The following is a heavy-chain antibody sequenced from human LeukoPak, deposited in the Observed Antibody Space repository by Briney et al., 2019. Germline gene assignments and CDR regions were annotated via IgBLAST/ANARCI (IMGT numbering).Heavy chain of an antibody. CDR3: ARASYYDSSGLFDY. Sequence: GGSLRLSCAASGFTFSSSWMHWVRQAPGKGLVWVSRINSDGRSTSYADSVKGRFTISRDNAKNTLYLQMNSLRAEDTAVYYCARASYYDSSGLFDYRGQGTLVTVSS. V-gene: IGHV3-74*01. D-gene: IGHD3-22*01. CDR1: GFTFSSSW. CDR2: INSDGRST. J-gene: IGHJ4*02.